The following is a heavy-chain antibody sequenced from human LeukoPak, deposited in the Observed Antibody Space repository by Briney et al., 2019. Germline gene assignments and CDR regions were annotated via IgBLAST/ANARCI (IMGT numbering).Heavy chain of an antibody. Sequence: PGGSLRLSCAASGFTVSSNYMSWVRQAPGKGLEWVSIIYSGGSTFYADSVKGRFTISRDNSKNTLYLQMNSLRAEDTAVYYCARARRFNGGYYFDYWGQGTLVTVSS. CDR2: IYSGGST. V-gene: IGHV3-53*05. CDR1: GFTVSSNY. CDR3: ARARRFNGGYYFDY. J-gene: IGHJ4*02. D-gene: IGHD2-8*01.